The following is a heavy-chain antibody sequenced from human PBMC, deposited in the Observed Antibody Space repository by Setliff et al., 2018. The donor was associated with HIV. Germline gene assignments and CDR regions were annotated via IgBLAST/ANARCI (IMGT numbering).Heavy chain of an antibody. CDR2: MNPNSGDT. D-gene: IGHD3-10*01. CDR3: ASGRSLVRGAGSPEYYYMDV. CDR1: GYTLTSYE. V-gene: IGHV1-8*02. Sequence: GASVKVSCKASGYTLTSYEINWVRQATGQGLEWMGWMNPNSGDTGYAQKFQGRVTMTRNTSISTAFMELSSLRSEDTAVYYCASGRSLVRGAGSPEYYYMDVWGKGTTVTVSS. J-gene: IGHJ6*03.